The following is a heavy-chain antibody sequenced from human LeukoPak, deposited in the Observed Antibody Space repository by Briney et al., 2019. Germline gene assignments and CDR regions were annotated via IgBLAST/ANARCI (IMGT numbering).Heavy chain of an antibody. CDR3: AGMYSASRGDAFDI. V-gene: IGHV4-59*03. CDR2: IFYSGST. CDR1: GGSISSYY. D-gene: IGHD1-26*01. J-gene: IGHJ3*02. Sequence: PSETLSLTCTVSGGSISSYYWTWIRQPPGKGLEWIGYIFYSGSTNYNPSLKSRVTISVDTSKNQFSLKLTSVTAADRAVYYCAGMYSASRGDAFDIWGQGTMVTVSS.